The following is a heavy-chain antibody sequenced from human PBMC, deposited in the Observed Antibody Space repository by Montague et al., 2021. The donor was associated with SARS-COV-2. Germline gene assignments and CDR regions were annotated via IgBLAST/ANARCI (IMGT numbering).Heavy chain of an antibody. CDR1: GGSVSSGSFY. Sequence: TLSLTCTVSGGSVSSGSFYWTWIRQSAGMGLEWIGRAHPSGTTHYNPSLKTRVTISLDTTNNQLSLKLTSVTAADAAVYYCARGSPITISVNAFGLWGQGTMVTVSS. CDR2: AHPSGTT. CDR3: ARGSPITISVNAFGL. V-gene: IGHV4-61*02. D-gene: IGHD3-9*01. J-gene: IGHJ3*01.